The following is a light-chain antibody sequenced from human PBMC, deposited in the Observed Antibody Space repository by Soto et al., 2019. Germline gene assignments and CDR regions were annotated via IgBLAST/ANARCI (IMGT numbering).Light chain of an antibody. V-gene: IGKV1-33*01. CDR1: QDINNY. J-gene: IGKJ5*01. Sequence: DIHMTQSPSSLSASVGGSGTITCQASQDINNYVNWYQQKPGKAPKLLIYDASTLKTGVPSRFSGSGSGTDFRFTISRLQPEDFATYYCQHSDDLPTFGQGTRLEIK. CDR3: QHSDDLPT. CDR2: DAS.